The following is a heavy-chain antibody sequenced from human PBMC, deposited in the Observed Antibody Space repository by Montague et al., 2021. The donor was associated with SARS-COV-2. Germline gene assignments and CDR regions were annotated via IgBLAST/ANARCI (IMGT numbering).Heavy chain of an antibody. CDR3: ARGAPTISMILVVMTGAGWYFDL. V-gene: IGHV4-61*02. Sequence: TLSLTCTVSGGSIRSGIYYWSWIRQPAGKGLEWIGRIYTSGSTNYSPSLNSRVTISVDTSKNQFSLKLSAVTAADTAVYYCARGAPTISMILVVMTGAGWYFDLWGRGTLVTVSS. J-gene: IGHJ2*01. CDR1: GGSIRSGIYY. CDR2: IYTSGST. D-gene: IGHD3-22*01.